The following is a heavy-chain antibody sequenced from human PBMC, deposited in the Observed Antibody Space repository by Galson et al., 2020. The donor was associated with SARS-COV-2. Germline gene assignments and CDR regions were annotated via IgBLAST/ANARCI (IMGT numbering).Heavy chain of an antibody. CDR1: GYTFTSYG. V-gene: IGHV1-18*01. CDR3: AGLVATIEADYYGMDV. J-gene: IGHJ6*02. CDR2: ISAYNGNT. D-gene: IGHD5-12*01. Sequence: ASVKVSCKASGYTFTSYGISWVRQAPGQGLEWMGWISAYNGNTNYAQKLQGRVTMTTDTSTSTAYMELRSLRSDDTAVYYCAGLVATIEADYYGMDVWGQGTTVTVSS.